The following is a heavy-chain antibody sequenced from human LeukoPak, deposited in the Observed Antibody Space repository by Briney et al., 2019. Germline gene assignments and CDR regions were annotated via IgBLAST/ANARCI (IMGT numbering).Heavy chain of an antibody. CDR3: ARDPHSLDY. CDR2: IAYTNTI. V-gene: IGHV3-48*01. Sequence: GGSLRLSCTASGFSFSSYSMNWVRHAPGKGLEGVAYIAYTNTIHYADSVRGRFVISRDNAKNSLYLQLNSLSAEDTAVYYCARDPHSLDYWGQGTLVTVSS. CDR1: GFSFSSYS. J-gene: IGHJ4*02.